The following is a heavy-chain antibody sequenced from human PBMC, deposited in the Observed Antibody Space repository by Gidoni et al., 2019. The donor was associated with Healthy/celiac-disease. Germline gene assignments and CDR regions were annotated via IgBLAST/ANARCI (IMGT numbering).Heavy chain of an antibody. V-gene: IGHV1-69*01. CDR2: IIPIFGTA. J-gene: IGHJ5*02. CDR3: ARDTIPYSGSPGHWFDP. Sequence: QVQLVQSGAEVKKPGSSVKVSCKASGGTFSSYAISWVRQAPGQGLEWMGGIIPIFGTANYAQKFQGRVTITADESTSTAYMELSSLRSEDTAVYYCARDTIPYSGSPGHWFDPWGQGTLVTVSS. D-gene: IGHD1-26*01. CDR1: GGTFSSYA.